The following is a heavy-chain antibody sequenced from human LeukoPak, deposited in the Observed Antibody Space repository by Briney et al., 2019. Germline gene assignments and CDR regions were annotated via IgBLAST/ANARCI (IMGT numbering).Heavy chain of an antibody. D-gene: IGHD2-15*01. CDR1: GFTFSSYG. Sequence: PGGSLRLSCAASGFTFSSYGMHWVRQAPGKGLEWVGFIRSKAYGGTTEYAVSVKGRFTISRDDSKSIAYLQMNSLKTEDTAVYYCTRLMYRSGGSCYSFDYWGQGTLVTVSS. V-gene: IGHV3-49*04. J-gene: IGHJ4*02. CDR2: IRSKAYGGTT. CDR3: TRLMYRSGGSCYSFDY.